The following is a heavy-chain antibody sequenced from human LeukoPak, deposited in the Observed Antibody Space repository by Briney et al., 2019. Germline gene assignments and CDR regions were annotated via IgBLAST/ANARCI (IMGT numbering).Heavy chain of an antibody. J-gene: IGHJ5*01. Sequence: PGGSLRLSCAASGFGFSSYEMNWVRQAPGKGLEWVSYISSSGSTIHYADSVRGRFTISRDNAKNSLYLQMDSLRAEDTAVYYCVRLRRNSDRSYYYYYYDSWGQGILVTVSS. D-gene: IGHD3-10*01. CDR2: ISSSGSTI. V-gene: IGHV3-48*03. CDR3: VRLRRNSDRSYYYYYYDS. CDR1: GFGFSSYE.